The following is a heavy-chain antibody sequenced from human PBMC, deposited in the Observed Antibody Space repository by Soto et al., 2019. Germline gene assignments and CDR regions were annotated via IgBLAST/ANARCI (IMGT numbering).Heavy chain of an antibody. CDR2: INHSGST. Sequence: SETLSLTCAVYGGSFSGYYWSWIRQPPGKGLEWIGEINHSGSTNYNPSLKSRVTISVDTSKNQFSLKPSSVTAADTAVYYCAREDSSSSKFDYWGQGTLVTVSS. V-gene: IGHV4-34*01. D-gene: IGHD6-6*01. J-gene: IGHJ4*02. CDR1: GGSFSGYY. CDR3: AREDSSSSKFDY.